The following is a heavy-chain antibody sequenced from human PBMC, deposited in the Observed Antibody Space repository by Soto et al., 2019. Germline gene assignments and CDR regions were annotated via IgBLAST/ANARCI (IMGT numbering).Heavy chain of an antibody. CDR2: INSDGSST. J-gene: IGHJ4*02. CDR1: GFTFRSYW. D-gene: IGHD3-22*01. V-gene: IGHV3-74*01. CDR3: ARDPHYYYDSSGYYDY. Sequence: GGSLRLSCASSGFTFRSYWMHLVRQAPGKGLVWVSRINSDGSSTSYADSVKGRFTISRDNAKNTLYLQMNSLRAEDTAVYYCARDPHYYYDSSGYYDYWGQGTLVTVSS.